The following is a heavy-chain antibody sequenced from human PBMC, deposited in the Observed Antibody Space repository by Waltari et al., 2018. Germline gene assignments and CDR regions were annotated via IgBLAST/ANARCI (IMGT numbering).Heavy chain of an antibody. V-gene: IGHV1-69-2*01. D-gene: IGHD5-12*01. CDR1: GYTFTDYY. CDR3: ATGWQRWLQWYYFDY. CDR2: VDPEDGET. J-gene: IGHJ4*02. Sequence: EVQLVQSGAEVKKPGATVQISCKASGYTFTDYYMHWLQPAPGKGLEWMGRVDPEDGETIYAEKFQGRVTITADTSTDTAYMELSSLRSEDTAVYYCATGWQRWLQWYYFDYWGQGTLVTVSS.